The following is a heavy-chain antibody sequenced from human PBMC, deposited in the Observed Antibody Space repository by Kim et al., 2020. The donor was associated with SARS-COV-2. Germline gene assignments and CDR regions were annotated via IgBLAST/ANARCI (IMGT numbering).Heavy chain of an antibody. V-gene: IGHV1-69*01. J-gene: IGHJ4*02. D-gene: IGHD3-22*01. CDR3: ARALDYYDSSGYV. Sequence: AQKFQGRVTITADESTSTAYMELSSLRSENTAVYYCARALDYYDSSGYVWGQGTLVTVSS.